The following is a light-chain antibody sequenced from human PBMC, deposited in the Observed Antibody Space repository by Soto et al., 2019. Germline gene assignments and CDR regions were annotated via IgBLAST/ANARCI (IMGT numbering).Light chain of an antibody. CDR1: QSVSSN. V-gene: IGKV3-15*01. CDR2: GAS. J-gene: IGKJ1*01. Sequence: EIVLTQSPATLSLSPGERATLSCRASQSVSSNLAWYLQKPGQAPRLLIYGASTRATGIPARFSGSGSGTEFTLTISSLQSEDFAVYFCQQYNNWPPKFGQGTKVDIK. CDR3: QQYNNWPPK.